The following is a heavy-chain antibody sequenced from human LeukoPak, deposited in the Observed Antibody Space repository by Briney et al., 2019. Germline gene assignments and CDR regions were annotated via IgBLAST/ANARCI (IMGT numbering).Heavy chain of an antibody. CDR2: ISTSGSTI. V-gene: IGHV3-11*04. D-gene: IGHD6-25*01. Sequence: PGGSLRLSCAVSGFTFTDYYMSWVRQAPGKGLEWISYISTSGSTIYYADSVKGRFTISRDNAKNSLYLQMNSLRAEDTAVYYCVRGGNVAAAHFDYWGQGTLVTVPS. J-gene: IGHJ4*02. CDR3: VRGGNVAAAHFDY. CDR1: GFTFTDYY.